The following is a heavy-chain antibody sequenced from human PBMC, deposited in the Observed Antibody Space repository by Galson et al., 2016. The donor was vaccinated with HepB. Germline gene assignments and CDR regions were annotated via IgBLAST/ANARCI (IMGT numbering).Heavy chain of an antibody. CDR2: YHYIGNT. J-gene: IGHJ4*02. V-gene: IGHV4-61*01. CDR1: GVSVSNDRPY. CDR3: AKDNSGSYIDY. Sequence: SETLSPTCSISGVSVSNDRPYWSWIRQPPGKGLEWIGFYHYIGNTNSNASHKSRVTISFDTSKNQFSLKLRSVTAADTAVYYCAKDNSGSYIDYWGQGILVTVSS. D-gene: IGHD1-26*01.